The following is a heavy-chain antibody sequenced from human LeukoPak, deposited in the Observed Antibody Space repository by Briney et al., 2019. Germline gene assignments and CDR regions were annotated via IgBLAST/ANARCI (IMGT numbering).Heavy chain of an antibody. CDR3: ARVESGYSSGWYLSSYYYYYMDV. CDR1: GFTFSSYW. CDR2: INSDGSST. D-gene: IGHD6-19*01. J-gene: IGHJ6*03. V-gene: IGHV3-74*01. Sequence: GGSLRLSCAASGFTFSSYWMSWVRQAPGKGLVWVSRINSDGSSTSYADSVKGRFTISRDNAKNTLYLQMNSLRAEDTAVYYCARVESGYSSGWYLSSYYYYYMDVWGKGTTVTVSS.